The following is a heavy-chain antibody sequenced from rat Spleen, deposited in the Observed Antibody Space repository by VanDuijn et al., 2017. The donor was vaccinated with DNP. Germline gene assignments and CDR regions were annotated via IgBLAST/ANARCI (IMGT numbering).Heavy chain of an antibody. CDR3: ANYNYYDGTY. Sequence: EVQLVESGGGLVQPGRSLKLSCVASGLTFSDYSMAWVRQAPKKGLEWVATIVYDGSGAYYGDSVTGRFTISRDNAENTVYLQMNSLRSEDSATYYCANYNYYDGTYWGQGVMVTVSS. J-gene: IGHJ2*01. D-gene: IGHD1-12*02. V-gene: IGHV5-7*01. CDR2: IVYDGSGA. CDR1: GLTFSDYS.